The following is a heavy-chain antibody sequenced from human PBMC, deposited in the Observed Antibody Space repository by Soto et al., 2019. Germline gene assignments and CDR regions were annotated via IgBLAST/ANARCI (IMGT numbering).Heavy chain of an antibody. CDR1: GFTFSSYA. J-gene: IGHJ6*02. V-gene: IGHV3-23*01. D-gene: IGHD3-3*01. Sequence: PGGSLRLSCAASGFTFSSYAMSWVRQAPGKGLEWVSAISGSGGSTYYADSVKGRFTISRDNSKNTLYLQMNSVRAEDTAVYYCAKDSRLEWLLSVYGMAVWGQGTTVTVSS. CDR2: ISGSGGST. CDR3: AKDSRLEWLLSVYGMAV.